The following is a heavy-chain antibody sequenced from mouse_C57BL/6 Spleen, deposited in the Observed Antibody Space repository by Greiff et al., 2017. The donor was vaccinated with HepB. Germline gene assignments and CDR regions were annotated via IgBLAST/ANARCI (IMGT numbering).Heavy chain of an antibody. V-gene: IGHV1-26*01. CDR2: INPNNGGT. Sequence: VQLQQSGPELVKPGASVKISCKASGYTFTDYYMNWVKQSHGKSLEWIGDINPNNGGTSYNQKFKGKATLTVDKSSSTAYMELRSLTSEDSAVYYCARYYDDMDYWGQGTSVTVSS. CDR3: ARYYDDMDY. J-gene: IGHJ4*01. CDR1: GYTFTDYY.